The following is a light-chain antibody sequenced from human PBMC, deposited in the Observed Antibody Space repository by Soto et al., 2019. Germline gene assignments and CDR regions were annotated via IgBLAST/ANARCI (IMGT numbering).Light chain of an antibody. CDR2: DVN. V-gene: IGLV2-14*03. J-gene: IGLJ1*01. CDR3: SSYTSSSTHL. Sequence: QSALTQPASVSGSPGQSITISCTGTSSDIGGFTFVSWYQQHPGKVTKLMIFDVNRRSSGVSDRSAGSKSGKTASPTISGLQAEDEGDYYCSSYTSSSTHLFGSGTKVTVL. CDR1: SSDIGGFTF.